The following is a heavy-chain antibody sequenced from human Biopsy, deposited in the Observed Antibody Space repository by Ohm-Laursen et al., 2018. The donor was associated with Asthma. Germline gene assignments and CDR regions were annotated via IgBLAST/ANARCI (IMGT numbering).Heavy chain of an antibody. V-gene: IGHV1-18*01. CDR3: ARAVDYSHYYGIDI. Sequence: ASVKVSCKTSGYTFNSAGVTWVRQAPGQGLEWMGWISVYSGNTKVAQKLQDRVTMITDTSTSTAYMELRSLRSDDTAVYFCARAVDYSHYYGIDIWGQGTTVTVS. D-gene: IGHD3-10*01. CDR1: GYTFNSAG. CDR2: ISVYSGNT. J-gene: IGHJ6*02.